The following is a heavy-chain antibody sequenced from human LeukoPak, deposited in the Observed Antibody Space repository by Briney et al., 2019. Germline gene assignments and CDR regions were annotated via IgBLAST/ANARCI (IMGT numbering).Heavy chain of an antibody. CDR1: GGTFSSYA. V-gene: IGHV1-69*13. CDR3: ARVSIVSRLRYYYGMDV. D-gene: IGHD3-16*01. J-gene: IGHJ6*02. CDR2: IIPIIGTA. Sequence: GASVKVSCKASGGTFSSYAISWVRQAPGQGLEWMGGIIPIIGTANYAQKFQGRVTITADESTSTAYMELSSLRSEDTAVYYCARVSIVSRLRYYYGMDVWGQGTTVTVSS.